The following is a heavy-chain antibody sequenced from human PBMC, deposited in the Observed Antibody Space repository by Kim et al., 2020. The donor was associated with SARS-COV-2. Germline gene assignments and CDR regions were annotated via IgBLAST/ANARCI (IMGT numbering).Heavy chain of an antibody. V-gene: IGHV1-69*04. CDR2: FIPILGLV. Sequence: SVKVSCKASGDTLSTHVISWVRQAPGQGLEWMGKFIPILGLVNYAQKFQGRVTISADRSTSTLDMELSSLRSDDTAVYYCARDLSSGGLDTWGRGTLVTVSS. CDR1: GDTLSTHV. CDR3: ARDLSSGGLDT. D-gene: IGHD2-15*01. J-gene: IGHJ5*02.